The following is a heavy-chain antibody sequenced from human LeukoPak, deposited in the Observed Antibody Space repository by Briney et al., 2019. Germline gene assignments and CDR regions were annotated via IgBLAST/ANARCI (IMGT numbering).Heavy chain of an antibody. V-gene: IGHV3-21*01. CDR1: GFTLSSYS. Sequence: GGSLRLSCAASGFTLSSYSMNWVRQAPGKGLEWVSSISSRSSYIYYADSVKGRFTISRDNAKNSLYLQVNSLRAEDTAVYYCARPPYDYDILTGYPTNNWFDPWGQGTLVTVSS. CDR3: ARPPYDYDILTGYPTNNWFDP. D-gene: IGHD3-9*01. J-gene: IGHJ5*02. CDR2: ISSRSSYI.